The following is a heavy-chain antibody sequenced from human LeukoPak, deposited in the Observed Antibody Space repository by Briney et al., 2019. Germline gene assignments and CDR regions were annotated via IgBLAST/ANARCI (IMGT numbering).Heavy chain of an antibody. CDR2: TYYSGST. V-gene: IGHV4-39*01. J-gene: IGHJ5*02. D-gene: IGHD3-16*01. CDR3: ARREGGFDP. CDR1: GVSNSSTSYF. Sequence: SETLSLTCTVSGVSNSSTSYFWGWIRQPPGRGLEWIVGTYYSGSTYYNPSLKSRVTISVDSSKNQFSLKLTSVTAADTAVYYCARREGGFDPWGQGTLVTVSS.